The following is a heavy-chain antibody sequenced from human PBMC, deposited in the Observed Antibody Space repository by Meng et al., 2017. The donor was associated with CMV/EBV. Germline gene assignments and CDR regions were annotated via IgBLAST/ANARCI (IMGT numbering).Heavy chain of an antibody. J-gene: IGHJ4*02. CDR2: ISSSSSYT. CDR3: ARLGVVPAAIGY. Sequence: QVQLVGSGGGLVKPGGSLRLSCAASGFTFSDYYMSWIRQAPGKGLEWVSYISSSSSYTNYADSVKGRFTISRDNAKNSLYLQMNSLRAEDTAVYYCARLGVVPAAIGYWGQGTLVTVSS. CDR1: GFTFSDYY. D-gene: IGHD2-2*01. V-gene: IGHV3-11*05.